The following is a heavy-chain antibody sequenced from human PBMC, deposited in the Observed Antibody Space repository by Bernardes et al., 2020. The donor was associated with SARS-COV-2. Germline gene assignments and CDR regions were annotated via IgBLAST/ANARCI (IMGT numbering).Heavy chain of an antibody. D-gene: IGHD5-18*01. CDR3: ARQVDTSLDWYFDV. Sequence: SEALSLTCTVSGGSVSSVSYYWVWLLQPPGKGLEWIRSIYYSGSTHYNPSLKSRVTISVDTSKNQFSLRLRSVTAADTAVYYCARQVDTSLDWYFDVWGRGTLVTVSS. V-gene: IGHV4-39*01. J-gene: IGHJ2*01. CDR2: IYYSGST. CDR1: GGSVSSVSYY.